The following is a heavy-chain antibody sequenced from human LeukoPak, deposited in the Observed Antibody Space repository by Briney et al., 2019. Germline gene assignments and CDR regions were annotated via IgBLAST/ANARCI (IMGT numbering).Heavy chain of an antibody. CDR2: IASDGSST. J-gene: IGHJ4*02. CDR1: GFTFSSYW. D-gene: IGHD4-23*01. Sequence: GGSLRLSCAASGFTFSSYWMNWVRQAPGKGLVWVSRIASDGSSTTYADSVKGRFSISRDNAKNTLYLQMNSLRVEDTTVCYCARGRPHGNDYWGQGTLVTVSS. CDR3: ARGRPHGNDY. V-gene: IGHV3-74*01.